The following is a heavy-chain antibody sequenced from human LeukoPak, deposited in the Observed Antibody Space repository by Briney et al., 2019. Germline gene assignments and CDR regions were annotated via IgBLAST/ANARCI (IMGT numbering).Heavy chain of an antibody. Sequence: GGSLRLSCAASGFTFSSSGMYWVRQAPGKGLEWVTFISYDGVNKYYADSVKGRFTISRDNSKNTLYLQMSSLRAEDTALYYCAAPYYYGSGSPDYLDYWGQGTLVTVSS. J-gene: IGHJ4*02. CDR1: GFTFSSSG. D-gene: IGHD3-10*01. CDR3: AAPYYYGSGSPDYLDY. CDR2: ISYDGVNK. V-gene: IGHV3-30*03.